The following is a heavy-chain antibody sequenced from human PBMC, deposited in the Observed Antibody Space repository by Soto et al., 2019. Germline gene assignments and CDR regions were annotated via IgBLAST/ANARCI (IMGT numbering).Heavy chain of an antibody. CDR1: GGSISSYY. J-gene: IGHJ2*01. V-gene: IGHV4-59*01. CDR3: ARGTDYDSSGYVLWYFDL. CDR2: IYYSGST. D-gene: IGHD3-22*01. Sequence: PSETLSLACTVSGGSISSYYWSWVRQPPGKGLEWIGYIYYSGSTNYNPSLKSRVTISVDTSKNQFSLKLSSVTAADTAVYYCARGTDYDSSGYVLWYFDLWGRGTLVTVS.